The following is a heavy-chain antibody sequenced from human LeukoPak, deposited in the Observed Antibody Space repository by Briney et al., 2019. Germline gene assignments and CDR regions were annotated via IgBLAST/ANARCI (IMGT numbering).Heavy chain of an antibody. CDR3: ARDITVVVVAASVGRMKWFDP. J-gene: IGHJ5*02. Sequence: SETLSLTCTVSGGSLTSSSYYWGWIRQPPGKGREGMVSLYYSGITYYNTSLKSRVTISVDTSKNQFFLKRSSVSVTDTLLYSCARDITVVVVAASVGRMKWFDPWGQGTLVTVSS. CDR1: GGSLTSSSYY. V-gene: IGHV4-39*07. CDR2: LYYSGIT. D-gene: IGHD2-15*01.